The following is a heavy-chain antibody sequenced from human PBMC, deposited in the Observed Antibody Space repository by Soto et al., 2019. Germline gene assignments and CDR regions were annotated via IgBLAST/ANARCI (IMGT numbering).Heavy chain of an antibody. Sequence: ASVKVSCKASGYTFTSYAMHWVRQAPGQRLEWMGWINAGNGNTKYSQKFQGRVTITRDTSASTAYMELRSLRSEDTAVYYCATIVVVPAAIHDAFDIWGQGTMVTVSS. D-gene: IGHD2-2*01. CDR3: ATIVVVPAAIHDAFDI. CDR1: GYTFTSYA. V-gene: IGHV1-3*01. CDR2: INAGNGNT. J-gene: IGHJ3*02.